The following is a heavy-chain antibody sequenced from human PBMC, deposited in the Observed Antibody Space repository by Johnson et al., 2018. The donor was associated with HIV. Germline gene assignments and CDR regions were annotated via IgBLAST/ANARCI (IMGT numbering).Heavy chain of an antibody. CDR3: ATSTASDALDI. CDR2: ISGSGGI. V-gene: IGHV3-23*04. J-gene: IGHJ3*02. D-gene: IGHD1-1*01. Sequence: VQLVESGGGLVQPGGSLRLSCAASGFTFSSYAMSWVRQAPGKGLEWVSAISGSGGIDFADSVKGRLTISTDNANNSLYLQMSSLRAEDTAMYYCATSTASDALDIWGQGTMVTVSS. CDR1: GFTFSSYA.